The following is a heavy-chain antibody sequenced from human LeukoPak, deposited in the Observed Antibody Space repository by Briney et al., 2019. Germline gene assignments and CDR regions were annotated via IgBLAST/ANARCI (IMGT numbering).Heavy chain of an antibody. V-gene: IGHV3-30*18. Sequence: GGPLRLSCAASGFTFSSYGMHWVRQAPGKGLEWVAVISYDGSNKYYADSVKGRFTISRDNSKNTLYLQMNSLRAEDTAVYYCAKDVLSGYYDSGFGFWGQGTLVTVSS. J-gene: IGHJ4*02. CDR3: AKDVLSGYYDSGFGF. CDR2: ISYDGSNK. D-gene: IGHD3-22*01. CDR1: GFTFSSYG.